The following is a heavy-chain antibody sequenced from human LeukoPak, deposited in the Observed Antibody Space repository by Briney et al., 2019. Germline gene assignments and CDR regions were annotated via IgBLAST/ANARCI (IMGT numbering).Heavy chain of an antibody. CDR1: AFRFSAYS. CDR3: ARGTSLGVVSRYYYYAMDV. V-gene: IGHV3-21*01. J-gene: IGHJ6*02. Sequence: GGSLRLSCAASAFRFSAYSMNWVRRTPGKGLEWVSSISSDGDYIFNADSVKGRVTISRDNANNLLHLQMNNLRADDTAVYYCARGTSLGVVSRYYYYAMDVWGQGTTVTVSS. D-gene: IGHD3-16*01. CDR2: ISSDGDYI.